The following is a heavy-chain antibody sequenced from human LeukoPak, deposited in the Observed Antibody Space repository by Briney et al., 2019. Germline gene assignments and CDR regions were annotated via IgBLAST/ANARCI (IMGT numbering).Heavy chain of an antibody. J-gene: IGHJ4*02. Sequence: SETLSLTCAVYGGSFSGYYWSWIRQPPGKGLEWIGEINHSGSTNYNPSLKSRVTISVDTSKNQFSLKLSSVTAADTAVYYCARGKRYYYDSSGRFDYWGQGTLVTVSS. D-gene: IGHD3-22*01. CDR3: ARGKRYYYDSSGRFDY. CDR2: INHSGST. V-gene: IGHV4-34*01. CDR1: GGSFSGYY.